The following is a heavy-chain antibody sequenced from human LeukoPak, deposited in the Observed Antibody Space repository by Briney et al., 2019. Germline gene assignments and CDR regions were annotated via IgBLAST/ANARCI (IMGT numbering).Heavy chain of an antibody. CDR2: IKQDGSEK. Sequence: GGSLRLPCAASGFTFSSYWMSWVRQAPGKGLEWMANIKQDGSEKYYVDSVKGRFTISRDNAKNSLYLQMNSLRAEDTAVYYCARDLNGGATDYWGQGTLVTVSS. D-gene: IGHD1-26*01. CDR3: ARDLNGGATDY. J-gene: IGHJ4*02. CDR1: GFTFSSYW. V-gene: IGHV3-7*01.